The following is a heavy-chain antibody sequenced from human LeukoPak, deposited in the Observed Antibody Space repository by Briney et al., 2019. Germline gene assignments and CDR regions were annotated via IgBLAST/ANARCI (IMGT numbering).Heavy chain of an antibody. D-gene: IGHD4-17*01. CDR1: GDSVSTNIAA. CDR2: TYYRSKWYN. CDR3: ARGRGGYGDYYYYYMDV. J-gene: IGHJ6*03. V-gene: IGHV6-1*01. Sequence: SQTLSLTSAISGDSVSTNIAAWGWSRQSPSRGLEWLGRTYYRSKWYNDYTVSVKSRITINPDTSKNQFSLQLNSVTPEDTAVYYCARGRGGYGDYYYYYMDVWGKGTTVTVSS.